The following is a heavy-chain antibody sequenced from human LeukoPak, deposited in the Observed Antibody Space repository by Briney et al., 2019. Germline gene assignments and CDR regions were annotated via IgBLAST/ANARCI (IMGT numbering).Heavy chain of an antibody. CDR2: ISWNSGSI. D-gene: IGHD6-6*01. V-gene: IGHV3-9*01. Sequence: GGSLRLSCAASGFTFDDYAMHWVRQAPGKGLEWVPGISWNSGSIGYADSVKGRFTISRDNAKNSLYLQMNSLRAENTALYYCAKDSSSYYYYGMDVWGQGTTVTVSS. J-gene: IGHJ6*02. CDR1: GFTFDDYA. CDR3: AKDSSSYYYYGMDV.